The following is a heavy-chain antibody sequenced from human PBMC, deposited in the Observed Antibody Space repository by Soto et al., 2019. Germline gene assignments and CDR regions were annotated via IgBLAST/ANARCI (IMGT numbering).Heavy chain of an antibody. J-gene: IGHJ4*02. Sequence: GSLRLSCAVSGFIFKNYALNWVRQAPGKGLEWVASITRDGYNKYYADSVKGRFTISRDNSKNTLSLQMTALRVEDSAVYFCAKDHPVDSWGQGTLVTVSS. CDR1: GFIFKNYA. V-gene: IGHV3-30*02. CDR3: AKDHPVDS. CDR2: ITRDGYNK.